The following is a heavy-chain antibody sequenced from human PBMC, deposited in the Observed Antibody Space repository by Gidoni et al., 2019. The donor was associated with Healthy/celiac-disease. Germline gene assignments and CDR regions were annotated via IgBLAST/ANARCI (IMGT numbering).Heavy chain of an antibody. D-gene: IGHD3-16*01. CDR3: ARAWYDYVLDY. V-gene: IGHV4-39*01. Sequence: QLQLQESGPGLVKPSETLSLTCTVSGGPISSSGYYWGWIRQPPGKGLEWIGSIYYSGSTYYNPSLKSRVTISVDTSKNQFSLKLSSVTAADTAVYYCARAWYDYVLDYWGQGTLVTVSS. CDR2: IYYSGST. CDR1: GGPISSSGYY. J-gene: IGHJ4*02.